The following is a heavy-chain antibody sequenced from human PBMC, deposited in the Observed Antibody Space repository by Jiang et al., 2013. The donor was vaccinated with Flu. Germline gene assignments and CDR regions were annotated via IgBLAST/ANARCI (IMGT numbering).Heavy chain of an antibody. CDR3: AKSRSSVVVAVPFNY. D-gene: IGHD2-21*01. J-gene: IGHJ4*02. CDR2: IYYNGNT. V-gene: IGHV4-39*01. CDR1: GGSISSNSYY. Sequence: LLKPSETLSLTCTVSGGSISSNSYYWGWIRQPPGKGLEWIGSIYYNGNTFYNPSLGSRVTMSVDTSKKQFSLRLTSVTAADTALYYCAKSRSSVVVAVPFNYWGQGTLVTVSS.